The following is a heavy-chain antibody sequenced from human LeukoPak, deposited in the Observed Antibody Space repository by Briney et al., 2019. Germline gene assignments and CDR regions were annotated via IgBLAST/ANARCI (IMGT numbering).Heavy chain of an antibody. CDR3: ARGTPSGWYGAVY. CDR2: MNPDSGNT. D-gene: IGHD6-19*01. Sequence: ASVKVSCKASEDTFTSYDINCVRQAPGQGLEWMLWMNPDSGNTGYAQKFQGRVTMTRNTSINTAYMELSSLRSEDTAVYYCARGTPSGWYGAVYWGQGILVTVSS. CDR1: EDTFTSYD. V-gene: IGHV1-8*01. J-gene: IGHJ4*02.